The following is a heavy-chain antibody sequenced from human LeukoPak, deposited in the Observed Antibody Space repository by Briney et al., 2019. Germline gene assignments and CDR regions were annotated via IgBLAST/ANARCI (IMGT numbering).Heavy chain of an antibody. CDR2: VNNDGSSI. CDR3: GRDKGGPDY. D-gene: IGHD3-16*01. Sequence: GGSLRLSCAVSGFTFKLYWMHWVRHAPGKGLVWVSRVNNDGSSIDYADSVRGRLTISSANAKNTLHMQMNSLTVEDTAIYYCGRDKGGPDYWGQGTLVTVSS. CDR1: GFTFKLYW. V-gene: IGHV3-74*01. J-gene: IGHJ4*02.